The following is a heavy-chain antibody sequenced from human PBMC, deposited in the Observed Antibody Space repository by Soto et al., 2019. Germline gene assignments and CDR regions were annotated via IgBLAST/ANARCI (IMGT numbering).Heavy chain of an antibody. Sequence: SWVRQPPGKGLEWIGEIYHSGSTNYNPSLKSRVTISVDKSKNQFSLKLSSVTAADTAVYYCVSYCHDQAAIGYWGPVT. J-gene: IGHJ4*02. CDR2: IYHSGST. CDR3: VSYCHDQAAIGY. D-gene: IGHD1-1*01. V-gene: IGHV4-4*02.